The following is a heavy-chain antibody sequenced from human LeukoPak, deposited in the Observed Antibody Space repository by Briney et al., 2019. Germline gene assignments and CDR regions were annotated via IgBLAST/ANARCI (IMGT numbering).Heavy chain of an antibody. CDR2: INQDGSDK. CDR3: ALTFYCTSGNCYPAY. D-gene: IGHD2-15*01. Sequence: GGSLRLSCVVSGFTFSNCWMSWVRQAPGRGLEWVANINQDGSDKYYVDSVKGRFTISRDNAKESLSLQMNNLRAEDTAVYYCALTFYCTSGNCYPAYWGQGTLVTVSS. V-gene: IGHV3-7*03. J-gene: IGHJ4*02. CDR1: GFTFSNCW.